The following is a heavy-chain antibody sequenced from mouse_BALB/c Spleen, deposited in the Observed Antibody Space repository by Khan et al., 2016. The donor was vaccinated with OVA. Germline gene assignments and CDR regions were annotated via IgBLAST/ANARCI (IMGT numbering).Heavy chain of an antibody. D-gene: IGHD2-3*01. CDR3: AMGRTY. V-gene: IGHV3-2*02. CDR2: ISYSGDT. Sequence: EVELVESGPGLVKPSQSLSLTCTVTGYSITSDYAWNWIRQFPGNKLEWMGYISYSGDTSYNPSLKSRISVTRDTSKNQFFLQLNSVTNEDTATYYCAMGRTYWGQGTLVAVSA. CDR1: GYSITSDYA. J-gene: IGHJ3*01.